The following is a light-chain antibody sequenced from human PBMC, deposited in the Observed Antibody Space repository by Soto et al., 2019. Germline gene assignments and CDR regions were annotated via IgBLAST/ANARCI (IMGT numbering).Light chain of an antibody. V-gene: IGLV2-14*03. J-gene: IGLJ1*01. CDR3: SSHTTSNTRV. Sequence: QSVLTQPASVSGSPGQSIAISCTGTSSDVGAYDFVSWYQQHPDKAPKLLIYEVSNRPSGVSDRFSGSKSVNTATLTISGLQAEYEADYSCSSHTTSNTRVFGTGTEVTVL. CDR2: EVS. CDR1: SSDVGAYDF.